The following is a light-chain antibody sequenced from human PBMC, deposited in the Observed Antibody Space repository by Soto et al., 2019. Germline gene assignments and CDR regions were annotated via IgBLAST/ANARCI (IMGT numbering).Light chain of an antibody. V-gene: IGKV1-39*01. CDR3: QQSYSTLIT. J-gene: IGKJ4*01. CDR2: AAS. Sequence: DIQMTQSPSSLSASVGDRVTITCRARQSISSYLNWYQQKPGKAPKLLIYAASSLQSGVPSRFSGSGSGTDFTLTISRLQPEDFATYYCQQSYSTLITFGGGTKVEIK. CDR1: QSISSY.